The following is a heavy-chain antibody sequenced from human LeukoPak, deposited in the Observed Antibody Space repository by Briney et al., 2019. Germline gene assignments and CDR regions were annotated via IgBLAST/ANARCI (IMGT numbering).Heavy chain of an antibody. CDR2: FDPEDGET. D-gene: IGHD3-10*01. V-gene: IGHV1-24*01. CDR3: ATDRSGELLWGGFDY. J-gene: IGHJ4*02. CDR1: GYTLTELS. Sequence: ASVKVSCKVSGYTLTELSMHSVRQAPGKGREWMGGFDPEDGETIYEQKFQGRVTMTEDTSTDTAYMELSSLRSEDTAVYYCATDRSGELLWGGFDYWGQGTLVTVSS.